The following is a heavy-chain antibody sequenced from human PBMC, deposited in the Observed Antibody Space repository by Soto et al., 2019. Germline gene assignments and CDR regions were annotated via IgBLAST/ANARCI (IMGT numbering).Heavy chain of an antibody. Sequence: GGSLRLSCAASGVTFSSYAMSWVRQAPGKGLEWVSAISGSGGSTYYADSVKGRFTISRDNSKNTLYLQMNSLRAEDTAVYYCATIRGYSYGEYYFDYWGQGTLVTVSS. CDR1: GVTFSSYA. D-gene: IGHD5-18*01. CDR2: ISGSGGST. CDR3: ATIRGYSYGEYYFDY. J-gene: IGHJ4*02. V-gene: IGHV3-23*01.